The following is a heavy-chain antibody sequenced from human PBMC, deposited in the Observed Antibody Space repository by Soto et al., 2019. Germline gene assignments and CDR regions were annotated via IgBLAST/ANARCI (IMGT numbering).Heavy chain of an antibody. D-gene: IGHD3-22*01. CDR3: ARQIYDSDTGPNFQYYFDT. CDR1: GYSFAGYW. V-gene: IGHV5-10-1*01. Sequence: GESLKISCKGSGYSFAGYWITWVRQKPGKGLEWMGRIDPSDSQTYYSPSFRGHVTISVTKSITTVFLQWSSLRASDTAMYYCARQIYDSDTGPNFQYYFDTWGQGTPVTVSS. CDR2: IDPSDSQT. J-gene: IGHJ4*02.